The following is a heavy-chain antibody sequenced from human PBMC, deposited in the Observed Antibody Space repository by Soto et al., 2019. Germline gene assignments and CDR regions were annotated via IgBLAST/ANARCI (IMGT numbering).Heavy chain of an antibody. CDR1: GGTFSRNA. J-gene: IGHJ4*02. D-gene: IGHD4-17*01. V-gene: IGHV1-69*12. CDR3: ARDGAVTVTTSYFDY. CDR2: IIPLFGTT. Sequence: QVQLVQSGAEVKKPGSSVKVSCKASGGTFSRNAINWVRQAPGQGLEWMGGIIPLFGTTNYAQKFQGRVTITADESTNTAYMELSSLRSEDTAVYYCARDGAVTVTTSYFDYWGQGTLVRVSS.